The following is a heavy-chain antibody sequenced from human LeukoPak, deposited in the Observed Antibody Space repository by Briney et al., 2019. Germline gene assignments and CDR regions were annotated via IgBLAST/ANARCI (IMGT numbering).Heavy chain of an antibody. V-gene: IGHV3-48*03. D-gene: IGHD3-22*01. CDR1: GFTFSSYE. CDR3: ASFYYYDSSGYPDY. Sequence: GGSLRLSCAASGFTFSSYEMNWVRQAPGKGLEWVSYISSSGTTIYYADSVKGRFTISRDNAKNSLYLQMNDLRAEDTAVYYCASFYYYDSSGYPDYWGQGTLVTVSS. CDR2: ISSSGTTI. J-gene: IGHJ4*02.